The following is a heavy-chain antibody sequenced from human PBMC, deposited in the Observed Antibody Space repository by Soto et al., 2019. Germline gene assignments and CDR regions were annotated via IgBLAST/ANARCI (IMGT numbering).Heavy chain of an antibody. V-gene: IGHV3-30*18. D-gene: IGHD6-13*01. CDR1: GFTFSTSG. Sequence: QVQLVESEGGVVQSGRSLRLSCAASGFTFSTSGMHWIRQAPGKGLEWVAMISHDGGATYYVDSVKGRFTISRDTDKNTLHLQMDSLRPEDMATYYCAKDWGSSGWYNWFDPWCQGTLVTVSS. CDR3: AKDWGSSGWYNWFDP. CDR2: ISHDGGAT. J-gene: IGHJ5*02.